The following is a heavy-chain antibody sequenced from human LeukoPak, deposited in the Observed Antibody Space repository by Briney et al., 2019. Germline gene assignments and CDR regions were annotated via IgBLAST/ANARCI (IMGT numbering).Heavy chain of an antibody. CDR2: INHSGST. V-gene: IGHV4-34*01. Sequence: SETLSLTCAVYGGSFSGYYWSWIRQPPGKGLEWIGEINHSGSTNYNPSLKSRVTISVDTSKNQFSLKLSSVTAADTAVYYCARGRSEMATVAGRDYWGQGTLVTVSS. CDR1: GGSFSGYY. CDR3: ARGRSEMATVAGRDY. D-gene: IGHD5-24*01. J-gene: IGHJ4*02.